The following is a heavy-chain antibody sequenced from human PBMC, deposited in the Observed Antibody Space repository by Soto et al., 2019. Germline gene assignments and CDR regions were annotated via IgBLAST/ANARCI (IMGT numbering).Heavy chain of an antibody. D-gene: IGHD3-22*01. V-gene: IGHV1-8*01. CDR1: GYTFTSYD. J-gene: IGHJ6*02. CDR3: ARISRVVISTYYYYGMDV. Sequence: QVQLVQSGAEVKKPGASVKVSCKASGYTFTSYDINWVRQATGQGLEWMGWMNPNSGNTGYAQKFQGRVTMTRNTSISTAYMELSSLRSEDPAVYYCARISRVVISTYYYYGMDVWGQGTTVTVSS. CDR2: MNPNSGNT.